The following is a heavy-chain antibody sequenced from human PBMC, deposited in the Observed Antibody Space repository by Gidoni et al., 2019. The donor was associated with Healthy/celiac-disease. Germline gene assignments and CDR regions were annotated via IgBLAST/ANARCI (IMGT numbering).Heavy chain of an antibody. Sequence: EVQLLASGGGLVQPGGSLRLSCAASGFTFSSSAMSWVRQAPGKGLEWGSAISGSGGSTYYADSVKGRFTISRDNSKNTLYLQMNSLRAEDTAVYYCAKGFSYDSSGYNDAFDIWGQGTMVTVSS. D-gene: IGHD3-22*01. CDR2: ISGSGGST. CDR3: AKGFSYDSSGYNDAFDI. CDR1: GFTFSSSA. V-gene: IGHV3-23*01. J-gene: IGHJ3*02.